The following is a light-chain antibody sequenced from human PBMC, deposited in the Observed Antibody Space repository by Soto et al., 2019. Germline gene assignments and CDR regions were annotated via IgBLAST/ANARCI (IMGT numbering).Light chain of an antibody. J-gene: IGKJ1*01. V-gene: IGKV3-15*01. CDR1: QSVSSN. CDR3: QQYNNWPWT. CDR2: GAS. Sequence: EIVMTQSPATLSVSPGERATLSGRASQSVSSNLAWYQQKPGQAPRLLISGASTRATAIPARFSGSASGTEFTLTISSLQSEDFALYYCQQYNNWPWTFGQGTKVDI.